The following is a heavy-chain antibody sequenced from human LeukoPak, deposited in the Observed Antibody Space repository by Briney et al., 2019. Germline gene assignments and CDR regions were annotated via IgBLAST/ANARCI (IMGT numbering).Heavy chain of an antibody. D-gene: IGHD6-13*01. V-gene: IGHV4-39*01. Sequence: SETLSLTCTVSGGSISSSSYYWGWIRQPPGKGLEWIGSIYYSGSTYYNPSLKSRVTISVDTSKNQFSLKLSSVTAADTAVYYCARTAIAAAGFDPWGQGTLATVSS. J-gene: IGHJ5*02. CDR1: GGSISSSSYY. CDR2: IYYSGST. CDR3: ARTAIAAAGFDP.